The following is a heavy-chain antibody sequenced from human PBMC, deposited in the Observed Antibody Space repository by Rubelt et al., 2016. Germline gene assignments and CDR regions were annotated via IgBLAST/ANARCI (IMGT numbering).Heavy chain of an antibody. CDR2: ISYDGSNK. V-gene: IGHV3-30*04. D-gene: IGHD2-21*02. Sequence: VQLVESGGGLVQPGGSLRLSCAASGFSFSPYAMHWVRQAPGKGLEWVAFISYDGSNKYYADSVKGRFTISRDNSKSTLYLQMNSLRAEDTAVYYCATVPYCGGDCYFEYFHHWGQGTLVTVSS. J-gene: IGHJ1*01. CDR1: GFSFSPYA. CDR3: ATVPYCGGDCYFEYFHH.